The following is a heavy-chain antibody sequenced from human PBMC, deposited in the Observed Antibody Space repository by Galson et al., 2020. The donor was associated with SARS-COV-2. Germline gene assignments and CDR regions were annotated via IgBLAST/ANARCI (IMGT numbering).Heavy chain of an antibody. CDR3: AKDGDS. CDR1: GFTFSNNA. CDR2: IWFDENYK. V-gene: IGHV3-33*06. Sequence: GGSLRPPCETFGFTFSNNAMPGARQAPGKGLGWVAVIWFDENYKYYADSVRGRFTISRDNSKNTLYLQMDSLRAEDTAIYYCAKDGDSWGQGTLVTVSS. J-gene: IGHJ4*02.